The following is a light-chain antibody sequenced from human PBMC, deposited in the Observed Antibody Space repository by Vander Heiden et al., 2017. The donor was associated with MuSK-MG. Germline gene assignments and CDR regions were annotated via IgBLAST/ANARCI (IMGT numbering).Light chain of an antibody. CDR3: SYTDSSGNHWV. J-gene: IGLJ3*02. CDR2: GKN. V-gene: IGLV3-19*01. Sequence: SSELTQDPAVSFALGQTVRITCQGESLGIDAASWYQQKPGQAPVRVVVGKNNRPSGIPDRFSGYTSGNTASFKTSGPQAEEEADDYCSYTDSSGNHWVFGPGTKLTVL. CDR1: SLGIDA.